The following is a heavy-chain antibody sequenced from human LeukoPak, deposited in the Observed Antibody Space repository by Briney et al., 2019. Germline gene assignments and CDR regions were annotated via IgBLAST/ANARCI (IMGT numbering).Heavy chain of an antibody. V-gene: IGHV3-30-3*01. CDR2: ISYDGSNK. CDR1: GFTFSSYA. J-gene: IGHJ4*02. D-gene: IGHD1-26*01. CDR3: AREQFVGAISLFDY. Sequence: PGGSLRLSCAASGFTFSSYAMHWVRQAPGKGLEWVAVISYDGSNKYYADSVKGRFTISRDNSKNTLYLQMNSLRAEDTAVYYCAREQFVGAISLFDYWGQGTLVTVSS.